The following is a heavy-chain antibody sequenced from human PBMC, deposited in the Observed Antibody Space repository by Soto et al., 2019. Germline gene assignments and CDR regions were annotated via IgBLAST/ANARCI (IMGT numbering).Heavy chain of an antibody. CDR2: ISYSGST. CDR3: ARVYVLTEYVTRTRNIFDF. CDR1: GGSVSSGSYY. J-gene: IGHJ4*02. V-gene: IGHV4-61*01. Sequence: PSENLSLTCTVSGGSVSSGSYYWSWIRXPPGKRLEWIGYISYSGSTNYNPSLKSRVTISIDTSKNQFSLKLTSVTAADTAVYYCARVYVLTEYVTRTRNIFDFWSQGTLDIVYS. D-gene: IGHD3-10*02.